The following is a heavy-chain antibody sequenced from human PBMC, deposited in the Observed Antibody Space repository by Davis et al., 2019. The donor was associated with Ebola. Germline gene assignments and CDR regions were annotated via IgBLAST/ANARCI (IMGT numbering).Heavy chain of an antibody. CDR1: GFTVSSNY. J-gene: IGHJ5*02. V-gene: IGHV3-30*03. CDR2: ISYDGSNK. CDR3: SGLGASSGWYLP. D-gene: IGHD6-19*01. Sequence: GESLKISCAASGFTVSSNYMSWVRQAPGKGLEWVGVISYDGSNKYYADSVKGRFTISRDNSKNTLYLQMNSLRAEDTAVYYCSGLGASSGWYLPWGQGTLVTVSS.